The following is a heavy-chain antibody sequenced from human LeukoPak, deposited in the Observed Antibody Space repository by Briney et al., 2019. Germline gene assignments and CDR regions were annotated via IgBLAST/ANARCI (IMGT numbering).Heavy chain of an antibody. CDR2: LYYSGST. CDR3: STVLDSPDAFDI. CDR1: GGSISSYY. V-gene: IGHV4-59*01. J-gene: IGHJ3*02. Sequence: SETLSLTCTVSGGSISSYYWSWIRQPPGKGLEWIGYLYYSGSTNYNPSLKSRVTISVDTSKNQLSLKLRSVTAADTAVYYCSTVLDSPDAFDIWGQGTMVTVSS. D-gene: IGHD2-2*03.